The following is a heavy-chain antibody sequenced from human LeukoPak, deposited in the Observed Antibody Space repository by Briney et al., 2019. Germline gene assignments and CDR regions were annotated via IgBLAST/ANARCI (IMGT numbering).Heavy chain of an antibody. Sequence: GGSLRLSCAASGFTFSDYYMSWIRQAPGKGLEWVSYISSSGSTIYYAHSVKGRFTISRDNAKNSLYLQMNSLRAEDTAVYYCAVSVEATSEWFDPWGQGTLVTVSS. CDR1: GFTFSDYY. V-gene: IGHV3-11*04. D-gene: IGHD1-26*01. CDR2: ISSSGSTI. J-gene: IGHJ5*02. CDR3: AVSVEATSEWFDP.